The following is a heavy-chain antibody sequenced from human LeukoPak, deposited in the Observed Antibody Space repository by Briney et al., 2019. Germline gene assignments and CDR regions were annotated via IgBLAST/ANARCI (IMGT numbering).Heavy chain of an antibody. J-gene: IGHJ6*03. V-gene: IGHV1-8*03. CDR3: ARQGAGLFYMDV. CDR2: MNPNSGIT. CDR1: GYTFTSYG. D-gene: IGHD3-16*01. Sequence: ASVKVSCKASGYTFTSYGINWVRQATGQGLEWMGWMNPNSGITAYAQKFQGRVTITRNTSISTAYMELSSLRSDDTAVYYCARQGAGLFYMDVWGKGTTVTVSS.